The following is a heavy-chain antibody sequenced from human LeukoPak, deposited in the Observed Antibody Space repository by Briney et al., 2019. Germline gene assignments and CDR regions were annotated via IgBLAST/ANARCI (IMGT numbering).Heavy chain of an antibody. CDR2: IRFDGTNK. CDR3: AKDRDDYVWGSYLGAFDI. J-gene: IGHJ3*02. D-gene: IGHD3-16*01. Sequence: GGSLRLSCAASGFTFSDYGMQWVRQAPGKGLEWMAFIRFDGTNKYYADSVKGRFTISRDNSKNTLYLQMNSLRAEDTAVFYCAKDRDDYVWGSYLGAFDIWGQGTMVTVSS. CDR1: GFTFSDYG. V-gene: IGHV3-30*02.